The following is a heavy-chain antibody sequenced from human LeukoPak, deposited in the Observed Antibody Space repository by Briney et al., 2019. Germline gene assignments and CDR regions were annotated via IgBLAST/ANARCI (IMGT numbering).Heavy chain of an antibody. CDR3: ARESGTKRAFDI. CDR1: GGSISSYY. Sequence: PSETLSLTCTVSGGSISSYYWSWIRQPPGRGLEWIGYIYYSGSTNYNPSLKSRVTISVDTSKNQFSLKLSSVTAADTAVYYCARESGTKRAFDIWGQRTMVTVSS. CDR2: IYYSGST. D-gene: IGHD1-26*01. V-gene: IGHV4-59*01. J-gene: IGHJ3*02.